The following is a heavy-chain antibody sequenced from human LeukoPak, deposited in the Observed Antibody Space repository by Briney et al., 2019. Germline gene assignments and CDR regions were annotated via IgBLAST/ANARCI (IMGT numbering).Heavy chain of an antibody. CDR3: ARALTGWLSPPLH. CDR1: GDSISSSVYS. V-gene: IGHV4-39*01. Sequence: PSETLSLTCTVSGDSISSSVYSWGWIRQTPGKGLEWIGSIYYTGTTYYTPSLKSRVTISVDTSENQFSLKLTSVTAADTAVYYCARALTGWLSPPLHWGQGTLVTVSS. CDR2: IYYTGTT. J-gene: IGHJ4*02. D-gene: IGHD3-22*01.